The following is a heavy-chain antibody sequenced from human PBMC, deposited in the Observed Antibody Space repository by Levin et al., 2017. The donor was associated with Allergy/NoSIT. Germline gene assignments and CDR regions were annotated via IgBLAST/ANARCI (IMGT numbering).Heavy chain of an antibody. D-gene: IGHD1-14*01. CDR2: IKKKRDGGTS. J-gene: IGHJ3*02. Sequence: GGSLRLSCATSGFTFSNAWMTWVRQAPGKGLEWVGLIKKKRDGGTSDYAAPVKGRFTISRDDSKDTAYLQMSSLKTEDTALYYCLLGTPGDDALDKWGQGTMVTVSS. CDR3: LLGTPGDDALDK. V-gene: IGHV3-15*01. CDR1: GFTFSNAW.